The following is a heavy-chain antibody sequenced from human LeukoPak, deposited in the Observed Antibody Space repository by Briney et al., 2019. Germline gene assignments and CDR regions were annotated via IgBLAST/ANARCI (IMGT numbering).Heavy chain of an antibody. D-gene: IGHD6-19*01. CDR3: AKGGAAYSSGWYTDY. V-gene: IGHV3-9*01. Sequence: QPGRSLRLSCAASGFTLDDYAMPWVRHAPGKGLEWVSGISWNSGSIDYADSVKGRFPISSDNAKNSLYLQMNSLRAEDTALYYCAKGGAAYSSGWYTDYWGQGTLVTVSS. CDR2: ISWNSGSI. J-gene: IGHJ4*02. CDR1: GFTLDDYA.